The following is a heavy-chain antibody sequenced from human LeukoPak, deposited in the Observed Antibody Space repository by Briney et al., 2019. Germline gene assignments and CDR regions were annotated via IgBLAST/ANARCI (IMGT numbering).Heavy chain of an antibody. CDR3: ARDLSDYGSWDY. J-gene: IGHJ4*02. Sequence: GGSLRLSCAASGFSFTSYDMNWVRQPPGKGLEWVSFISGGGDIIYYADSVKGRFTISRDNAKNSLYLQMNSLRAEDTAVYYCARDLSDYGSWDYWGQGTLVTVSS. CDR1: GFSFTSYD. D-gene: IGHD3-10*01. CDR2: ISGGGDII. V-gene: IGHV3-48*03.